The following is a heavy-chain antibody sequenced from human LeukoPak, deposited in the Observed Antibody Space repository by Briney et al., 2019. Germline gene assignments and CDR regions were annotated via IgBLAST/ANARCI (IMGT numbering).Heavy chain of an antibody. D-gene: IGHD1-26*01. V-gene: IGHV1-2*02. J-gene: IGHJ5*02. CDR3: AREPYSGSYFWRVLEPFDP. CDR2: INPNHGGT. Sequence: GASVKVSCKASGYSFTDYYINWVRQAPGQGLEWMGWINPNHGGTHYAQKFQGRVTMTRDTSISTAYMELSRLRSDDTAVYYCAREPYSGSYFWRVLEPFDPWGQGTLVTVSS. CDR1: GYSFTDYY.